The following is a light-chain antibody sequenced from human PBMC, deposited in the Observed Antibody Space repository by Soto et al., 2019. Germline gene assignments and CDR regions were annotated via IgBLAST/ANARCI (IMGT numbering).Light chain of an antibody. CDR2: DVS. J-gene: IGLJ1*01. V-gene: IGLV2-14*01. CDR1: SSDVGGYKY. Sequence: QSVLTQPASVSGSPGQSITISCTGSSSDVGGYKYVSWYQQHPGKAPKLMIYDVSSRPSGVSNRFSGSKSGNTASLTISGLQAEDEADYYCNSFSSSSTLVFGTGTKLTVL. CDR3: NSFSSSSTLV.